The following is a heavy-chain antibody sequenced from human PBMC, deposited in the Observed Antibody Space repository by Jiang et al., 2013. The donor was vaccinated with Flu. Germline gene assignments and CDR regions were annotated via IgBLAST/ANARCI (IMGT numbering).Heavy chain of an antibody. J-gene: IGHJ4*02. CDR1: GFTFSSYG. V-gene: IGHV3-33*01. D-gene: IGHD6-19*01. Sequence: QLLESGGGVVQPGRSLRLSCAASGFTFSSYGMHWVRQAPGKGLEWVAVIWYDGSNKYYADSVKGRFTISRDNSKNTLYLQMNSLRAEDTAVYYCARENDSGWLHFDYWGQGTLVTVSS. CDR2: IWYDGSNK. CDR3: ARENDSGWLHFDY.